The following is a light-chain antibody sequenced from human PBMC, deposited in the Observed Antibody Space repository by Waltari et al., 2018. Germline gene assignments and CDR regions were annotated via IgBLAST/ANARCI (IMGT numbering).Light chain of an antibody. CDR2: GAS. CDR3: QQYDSSFT. Sequence: EIVLTQSPGTLSLSPGERATLSCRASQSVDSTSLAWYQQKPGQAPRLLIYGASRRATGIPDRFSGSGSGTDFTLTISRLEPEDFAVYYCQQYDSSFTFGPGTKEDIK. V-gene: IGKV3-20*01. J-gene: IGKJ3*01. CDR1: QSVDSTS.